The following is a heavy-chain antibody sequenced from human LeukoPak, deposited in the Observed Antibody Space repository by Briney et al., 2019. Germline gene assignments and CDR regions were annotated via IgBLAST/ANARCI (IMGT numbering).Heavy chain of an antibody. V-gene: IGHV4-39*07. CDR2: IYYSGST. Sequence: SETLSLTCTVSGGSISSSSYYWGWIRQPPGKGLEWIGSIYYSGSTYYNPSLKSRVTISVDRSKNQFSLKLSSVTAADTAVYYCARGTRGVLRGYYYYGMDVWGQGTTVTVSS. CDR1: GGSISSSSYY. CDR3: ARGTRGVLRGYYYYGMDV. J-gene: IGHJ6*02. D-gene: IGHD2/OR15-2a*01.